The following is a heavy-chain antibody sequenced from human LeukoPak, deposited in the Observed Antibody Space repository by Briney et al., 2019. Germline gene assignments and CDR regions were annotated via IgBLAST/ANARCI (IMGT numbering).Heavy chain of an antibody. CDR3: ALSADIVVVVAASSAFDI. D-gene: IGHD2-15*01. CDR2: ISWNSGSI. Sequence: PGRSLRLSCAAAGFTFDDYAMHWVRQAPGKGLEWVSGISWNSGSIGYADSVRGRFTISRDNAKNSLYLQMNSLRAEDTALYYCALSADIVVVVAASSAFDIWGQGTMVTVSS. J-gene: IGHJ3*02. V-gene: IGHV3-9*01. CDR1: GFTFDDYA.